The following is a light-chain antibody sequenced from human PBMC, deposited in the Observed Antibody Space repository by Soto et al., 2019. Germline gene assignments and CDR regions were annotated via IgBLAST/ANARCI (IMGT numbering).Light chain of an antibody. Sequence: EIVLTQSPGTLSLSPGERATLSCRASQSVSSSYLAWYQQKPGQAPRLLIYGASSRATGIPDRFSGSGSGTDLTLTISRLEPEDFAVYYCQQYGSSPPLFPFGPGTKVDIK. CDR3: QQYGSSPPLFP. CDR1: QSVSSSY. CDR2: GAS. V-gene: IGKV3-20*01. J-gene: IGKJ3*01.